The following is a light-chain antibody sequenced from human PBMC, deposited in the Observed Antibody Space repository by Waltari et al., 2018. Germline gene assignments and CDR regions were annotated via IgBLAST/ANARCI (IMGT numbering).Light chain of an antibody. J-gene: IGKJ1*01. CDR1: QSISSW. CDR3: QQYPSWT. V-gene: IGKV1-5*03. Sequence: DIQMTQSPSTLSASVGNRVTIPCRASQSISSWLAWYQQKPGKAPKLLIYKASSLESGVPSRFSGSGSGTEFTLTISSLQPDDFATYYCQQYPSWTFGQGTKVEIK. CDR2: KAS.